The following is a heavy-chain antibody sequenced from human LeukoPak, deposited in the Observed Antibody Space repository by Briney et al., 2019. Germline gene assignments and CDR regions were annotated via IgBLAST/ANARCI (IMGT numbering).Heavy chain of an antibody. CDR3: AKGSPKYF. V-gene: IGHV3-53*01. Sequence: QPGGSLRLSCAVSGFTVSGSHMSWVRQAPGKRLECVSVIYSGGSTYYADSVKGRCTISRDNSKSTLYLQMNSLRVEDTAVYYCAKGSPKYFWGQGTLVTVSS. J-gene: IGHJ4*02. CDR1: GFTVSGSH. CDR2: IYSGGST.